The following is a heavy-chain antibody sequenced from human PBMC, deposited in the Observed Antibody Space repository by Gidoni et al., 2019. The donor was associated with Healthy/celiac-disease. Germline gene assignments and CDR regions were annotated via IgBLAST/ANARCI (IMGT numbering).Heavy chain of an antibody. CDR1: GFTFSSYA. V-gene: IGHV3-23*01. J-gene: IGHJ6*02. D-gene: IGHD2-2*03. Sequence: EVQLLESGGGLVQPGGSLRLSCAASGFTFSSYAMSWVRPGPGKGLEWVSAISGSGGSTYYADSVKGRFTISRDNSKNTLYLQMNSLRAEDTAVYYCAKVLLGYCSSTSCPKNYYYYYGMDVWGQGTTVTVSS. CDR2: ISGSGGST. CDR3: AKVLLGYCSSTSCPKNYYYYYGMDV.